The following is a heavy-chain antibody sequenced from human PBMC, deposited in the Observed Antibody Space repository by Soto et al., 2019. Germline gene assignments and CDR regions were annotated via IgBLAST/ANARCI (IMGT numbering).Heavy chain of an antibody. Sequence: GGSLRLYCVGSGFTFSYYGMHWVRQGPGKGLEWVAVISFDGSKKYYRDSVKGRFTISRDNSKNTLYLQMNSLRVEDTAVYYCAKDRGPRRQWLRDPFDSWGQGTLVTVSS. J-gene: IGHJ4*02. D-gene: IGHD6-19*01. V-gene: IGHV3-30*18. CDR2: ISFDGSKK. CDR1: GFTFSYYG. CDR3: AKDRGPRRQWLRDPFDS.